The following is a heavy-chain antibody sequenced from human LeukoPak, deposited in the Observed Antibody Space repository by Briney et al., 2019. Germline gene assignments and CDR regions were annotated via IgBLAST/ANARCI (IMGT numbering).Heavy chain of an antibody. CDR1: GYTFTGYY. J-gene: IGHJ4*02. Sequence: ASVKVSCKASGYTFTGYYMHWVRQAPGQGLEWMGWINPNSGGTNYAQKFQGRVTMTRDTSISTAYMELSRLRSDDAAVYYCARGYCSGGSCYGYWGQGTLVTVSS. D-gene: IGHD2-15*01. V-gene: IGHV1-2*02. CDR2: INPNSGGT. CDR3: ARGYCSGGSCYGY.